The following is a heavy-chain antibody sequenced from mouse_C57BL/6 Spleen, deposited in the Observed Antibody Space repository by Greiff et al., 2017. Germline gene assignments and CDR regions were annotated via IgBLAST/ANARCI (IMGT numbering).Heavy chain of an antibody. CDR2: IWGDGST. D-gene: IGHD2-4*01. J-gene: IGHJ3*01. V-gene: IGHV2-3*01. CDR1: GFSLTSYG. Sequence: VKLVESGPGLVAPSQSLSITCTVSGFSLTSYGVSWVRQPPGKGLEWLGVIWGDGSTNYHSAIISRLSTSKENSTSQVFLKLNSLQTDDTATYYCATIYYDYDGFAYWGQGTLVTVSA. CDR3: ATIYYDYDGFAY.